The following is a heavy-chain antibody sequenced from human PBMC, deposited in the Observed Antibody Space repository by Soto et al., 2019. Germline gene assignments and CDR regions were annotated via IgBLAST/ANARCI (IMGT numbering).Heavy chain of an antibody. CDR2: IKSKTDGGTT. CDR1: GFTFSNAW. D-gene: IGHD4-17*01. J-gene: IGHJ3*02. Sequence: GGSLRLSCAASGFTFSNAWMSWVRQAPGKGLEWVGRIKSKTDGGTTDYAAPVKGRFTISRDDSKNTLYLRMNSLKTEDTAVYYCTTDYGDYRFDIWGQGTMVTVSS. CDR3: TTDYGDYRFDI. V-gene: IGHV3-15*01.